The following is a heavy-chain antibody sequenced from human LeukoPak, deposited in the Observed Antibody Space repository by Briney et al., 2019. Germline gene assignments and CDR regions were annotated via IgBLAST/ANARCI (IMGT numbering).Heavy chain of an antibody. V-gene: IGHV1-18*01. Sequence: ASVKVSCKASGYNFTTYGVSWVRQAPGQRPEWMGWISCYNGNSKSSEKFQGRVTMTTDTSTSTAYMELRSLRSDDTAVYYCARDTIFGVVISFDPWGQGTLVTVSS. CDR2: ISCYNGNS. CDR1: GYNFTTYG. D-gene: IGHD3-3*01. J-gene: IGHJ5*02. CDR3: ARDTIFGVVISFDP.